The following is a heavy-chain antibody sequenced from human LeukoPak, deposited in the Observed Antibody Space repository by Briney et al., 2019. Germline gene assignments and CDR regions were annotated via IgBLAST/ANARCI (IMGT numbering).Heavy chain of an antibody. D-gene: IGHD6-19*01. V-gene: IGHV4-39*07. CDR1: GGSISSSSYY. CDR3: ARGFGSGWYGPFDY. J-gene: IGHJ4*02. CDR2: IYYSGST. Sequence: PSETLSLTCTVSGGSISSSSYYWGWIRQPPGKGLEWIGSIYYSGSTYYNPSLKSRVTISVDTSKNQFSLKLSSVTAADTAVYYCARGFGSGWYGPFDYWGQGTLVTVSS.